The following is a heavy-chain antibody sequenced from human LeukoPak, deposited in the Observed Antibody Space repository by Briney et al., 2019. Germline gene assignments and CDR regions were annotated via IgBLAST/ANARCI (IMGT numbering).Heavy chain of an antibody. CDR2: INHSGST. J-gene: IGHJ4*02. CDR3: ARHTGGTGYFDY. V-gene: IGHV4-34*01. CDR1: GGSFSGYY. Sequence: SETLSLTCAVYGGSFSGYYWSWIRQPPGKGLEWIGEINHSGSTNYNPSLKSRVTISVDTSKNQFSLKLSSVTAADTAVYYCARHTGGTGYFDYWGQGTLVTVSS. D-gene: IGHD7-27*01.